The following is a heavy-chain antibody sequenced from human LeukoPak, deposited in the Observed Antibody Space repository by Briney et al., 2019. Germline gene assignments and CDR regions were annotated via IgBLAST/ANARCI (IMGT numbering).Heavy chain of an antibody. CDR3: AKQMRD. J-gene: IGHJ4*02. CDR1: RFTLSSYW. V-gene: IGHV3-74*01. Sequence: GGSLRLSCAASRFTLSSYWMHWVRQVPGKGLVWVSQINGDGSNAYYADSVKGRFTISRDNAKNTLYLQVNNQRAEDTAVYYCAKQMRDWGQGTLVTVSS. CDR2: INGDGSNA. D-gene: IGHD1/OR15-1a*01.